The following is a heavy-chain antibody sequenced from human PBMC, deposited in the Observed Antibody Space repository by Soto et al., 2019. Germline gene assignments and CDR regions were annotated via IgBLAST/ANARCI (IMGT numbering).Heavy chain of an antibody. CDR3: ARGIKGLPPSAFDI. CDR1: GYTFSNYD. D-gene: IGHD5-12*01. Sequence: ASVKVSCKASGYTFSNYDINSVRQATGQGLEWMGWLNPNTDKTGSAQKFQGRVTMTRNTSISTAYLELSGLRSDDTAVYYCARGIKGLPPSAFDIWGQGTRVTVSS. CDR2: LNPNTDKT. V-gene: IGHV1-8*01. J-gene: IGHJ3*02.